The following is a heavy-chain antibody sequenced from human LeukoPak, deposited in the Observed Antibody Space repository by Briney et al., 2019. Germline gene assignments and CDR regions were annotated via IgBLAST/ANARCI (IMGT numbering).Heavy chain of an antibody. CDR3: ARDCGDYVVDY. CDR2: IKSSSSAI. Sequence: GGSLRLSCAASGFTFSSYSMSWVRQAPGKGLEWVSYIKSSSSAIYYADSVKGRFTISRDNAKNSLYLQMNGLRAEDTAVYYCARDCGDYVVDYWGQGTLVTVSS. CDR1: GFTFSSYS. D-gene: IGHD4-17*01. V-gene: IGHV3-48*01. J-gene: IGHJ4*02.